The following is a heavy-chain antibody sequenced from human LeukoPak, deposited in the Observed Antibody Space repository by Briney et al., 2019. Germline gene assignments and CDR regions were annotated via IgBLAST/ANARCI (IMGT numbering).Heavy chain of an antibody. V-gene: IGHV4-39*01. J-gene: IGHJ4*02. CDR1: GDSFSSTYYY. CDR3: ARQGTYYYDSTKFTFDY. D-gene: IGHD3-22*01. CDR2: IYFSGNT. Sequence: PSETLSLTCTVSGDSFSSTYYYWGWLRQPPGKGLEWIGSIYFSGNTYYNSSLKSRVTISIDTSKNQFSLNLSSVTAADTAVYYCARQGTYYYDSTKFTFDYWGQGILVSVSS.